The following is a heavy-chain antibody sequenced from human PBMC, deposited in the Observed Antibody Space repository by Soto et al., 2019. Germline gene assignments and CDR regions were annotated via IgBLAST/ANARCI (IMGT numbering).Heavy chain of an antibody. CDR2: ISSSSSTI. CDR3: ARDLNYYDSSGYQRYWFDP. CDR1: GFTFSSYS. V-gene: IGHV3-48*02. D-gene: IGHD3-22*01. Sequence: VGSLRLSCAASGFTFSSYSMNWVRQAPGKGLEWVSYISSSSSTIYYADSVKGRFTISRDNAKNSLYLQMNSLRDEDTAVYYCARDLNYYDSSGYQRYWFDPWGQGTLVTVSS. J-gene: IGHJ5*02.